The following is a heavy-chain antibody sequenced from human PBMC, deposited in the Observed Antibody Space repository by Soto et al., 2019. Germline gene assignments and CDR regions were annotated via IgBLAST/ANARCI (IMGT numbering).Heavy chain of an antibody. Sequence: SETLSLTCTVSGGSVSSGSYYWSWIRQPPGKGLEWIGYIYYSGSTNYNPSLKSRVTISVDTSKNQFSLKLSSVTAADTAVYYCARDVVDGYNKIPYYYYYGMDVWGQGTTVTVSS. CDR1: GGSVSSGSYY. V-gene: IGHV4-61*01. J-gene: IGHJ6*02. CDR3: ARDVVDGYNKIPYYYYYGMDV. CDR2: IYYSGST. D-gene: IGHD5-12*01.